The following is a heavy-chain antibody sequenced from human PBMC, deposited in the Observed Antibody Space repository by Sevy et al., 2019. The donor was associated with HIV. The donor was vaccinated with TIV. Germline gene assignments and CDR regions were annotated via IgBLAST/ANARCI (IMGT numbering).Heavy chain of an antibody. CDR1: GVIFSSFG. D-gene: IGHD2-8*01. CDR2: IRFDGSKI. Sequence: GGSLRLSCAASGVIFSSFGMHWVRQAPGKGLEWVAFIRFDGSKIYYGDSVKGRFTISRDNSKNTLYLQMNSLRSEDTGVYYCAKYYASLDAGYYMDIWGKGTTVTVSS. CDR3: AKYYASLDAGYYMDI. V-gene: IGHV3-30*02. J-gene: IGHJ6*03.